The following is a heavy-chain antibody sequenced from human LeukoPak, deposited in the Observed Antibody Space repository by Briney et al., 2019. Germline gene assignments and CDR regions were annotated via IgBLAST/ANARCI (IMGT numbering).Heavy chain of an antibody. CDR2: IYYSGST. Sequence: PSETLSLTCTVSGGSISSSSYYWGWIRQPPGTGLEWIGSIYYSGSTYYNPSLKSRVTISVDTSKNQFSLKLSSVTAADTAVYYCARQVYDYVSYFDYWGQGTLVTVSS. J-gene: IGHJ4*02. CDR3: ARQVYDYVSYFDY. V-gene: IGHV4-39*01. CDR1: GGSISSSSYY. D-gene: IGHD3-16*01.